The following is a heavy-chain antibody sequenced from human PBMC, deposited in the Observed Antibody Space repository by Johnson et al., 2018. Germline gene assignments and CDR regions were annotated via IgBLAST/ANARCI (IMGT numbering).Heavy chain of an antibody. CDR2: INWNGGST. V-gene: IGHV3-20*01. Sequence: LVESGGGVVRPGGSLRLSCAASGFTFDDYGMSWVRQAPGKGLEWVSAINWNGGSTGYADSFKGRFTISRDNATNSLYLQMNSLRAEDTALYHCARERGSGSKNRSFHPWGQGTLVTVPS. D-gene: IGHD1-26*01. J-gene: IGHJ1*01. CDR1: GFTFDDYG. CDR3: ARERGSGSKNRSFHP.